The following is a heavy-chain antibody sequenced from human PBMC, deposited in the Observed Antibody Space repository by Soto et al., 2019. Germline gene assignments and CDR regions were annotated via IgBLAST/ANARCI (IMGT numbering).Heavy chain of an antibody. J-gene: IGHJ5*02. CDR1: GYTFTSYG. CDR2: ISAYNGNT. Sequence: ASVKVSCKASGYTFTSYGSSWVRQAPGQGLEWMGWISAYNGNTKYADKLQGRVTMTTDTSTTTAYMELRSLRSDDTAVYYCARDEVPAANWLDRWGQGTLVTVSS. D-gene: IGHD2-2*01. V-gene: IGHV1-18*01. CDR3: ARDEVPAANWLDR.